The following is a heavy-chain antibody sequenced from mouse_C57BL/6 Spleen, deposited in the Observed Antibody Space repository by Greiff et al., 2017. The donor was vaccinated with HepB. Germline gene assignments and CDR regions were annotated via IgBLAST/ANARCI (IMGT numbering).Heavy chain of an antibody. CDR1: GYTFTSYW. CDR3: ARWSAQATSDY. Sequence: VQLQQPGAELVRPGSSVKLSCKASGYTFTSYWMDWVKQRPGQGLEWIGNIYPSDSETHYNQKFKDKATLTVDKSSSTAYMQLSSLTSEDSAVYYCARWSAQATSDYWGQGTTLTVSS. J-gene: IGHJ2*01. V-gene: IGHV1-61*01. D-gene: IGHD3-2*02. CDR2: IYPSDSET.